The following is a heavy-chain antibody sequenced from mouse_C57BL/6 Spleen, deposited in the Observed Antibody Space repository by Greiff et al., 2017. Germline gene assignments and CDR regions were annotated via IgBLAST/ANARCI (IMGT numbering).Heavy chain of an antibody. Sequence: QVQLQQSGAELVRPGASVTLSCKASGYTFTDYEMHWVKQTPVHGLEWIGAIDPETGGTAYNQKFKGKAILTADKSSSTAYMELRSLTSEDSAVYFCTRDGKGYFDYWGQGTTLTVSS. J-gene: IGHJ2*01. CDR2: IDPETGGT. CDR3: TRDGKGYFDY. D-gene: IGHD2-1*01. V-gene: IGHV1-15*01. CDR1: GYTFTDYE.